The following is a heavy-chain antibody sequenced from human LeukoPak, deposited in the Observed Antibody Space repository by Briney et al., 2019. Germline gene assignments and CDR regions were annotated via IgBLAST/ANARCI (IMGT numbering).Heavy chain of an antibody. Sequence: PGGSLRLSCAASGFTFSSYAMSWVRQAPGKGLEWVSAISGSGGSTYYADSVKGRFTISRDNSKNTLYLQMNSLRAEDSAVYYCAKGPSVSLLWFGDESDYWGQGTLVTVSS. V-gene: IGHV3-23*01. J-gene: IGHJ4*02. CDR1: GFTFSSYA. CDR2: ISGSGGST. CDR3: AKGPSVSLLWFGDESDY. D-gene: IGHD3-10*01.